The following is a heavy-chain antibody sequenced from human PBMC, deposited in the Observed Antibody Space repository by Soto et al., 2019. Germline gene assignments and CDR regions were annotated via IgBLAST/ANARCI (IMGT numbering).Heavy chain of an antibody. CDR1: GGSISGHY. Sequence: SETLSLTCTVSGGSISGHYWSWIRQPPGRGLEWIGYIYYSGTTSYNPSLKSRVTLSVDTSKNQFSLKLSSVTAADTAEYYYERLGTSDYFYYYIGVWGKAKTDTVPS. J-gene: IGHJ6*03. CDR2: IYYSGTT. CDR3: ERLGTSDYFYYYIGV. D-gene: IGHD4-17*01. V-gene: IGHV4-59*08.